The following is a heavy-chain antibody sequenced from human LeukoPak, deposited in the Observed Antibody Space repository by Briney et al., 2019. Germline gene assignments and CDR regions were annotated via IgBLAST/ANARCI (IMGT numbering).Heavy chain of an antibody. CDR3: ARDRGEKPNYSGFDY. V-gene: IGHV3-23*01. J-gene: IGHJ4*02. CDR2: ISGSGGST. CDR1: GFTFSSYA. Sequence: GGSLRLSCAASGFTFSSYAMSWVRQAPGKGLEWVSAISGSGGSTYYADSVKGRFTISRDNSKNTLYLQMNSLRAEDTAVYYCARDRGEKPNYSGFDYWGQGTLVTVSS. D-gene: IGHD1-7*01.